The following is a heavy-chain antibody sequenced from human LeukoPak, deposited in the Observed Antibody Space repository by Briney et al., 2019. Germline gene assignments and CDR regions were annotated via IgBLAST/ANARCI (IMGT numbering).Heavy chain of an antibody. CDR2: INAGNGNT. CDR3: ARLKYCTNGVCYAGFDY. J-gene: IGHJ4*02. V-gene: IGHV1-3*01. D-gene: IGHD2-8*01. CDR1: GYTFTSYA. Sequence: GASVKVSCKASGYTFTSYAMHWVRQAPGQRLEWMGWINAGNGNTKYSRKFQGRVTITRDTFADTAYMELSSLRSEDTAVYYCARLKYCTNGVCYAGFDYWGQGTLVTVSS.